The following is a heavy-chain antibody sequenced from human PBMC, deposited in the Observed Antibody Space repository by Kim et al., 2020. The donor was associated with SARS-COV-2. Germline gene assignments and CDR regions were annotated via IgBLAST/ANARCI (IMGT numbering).Heavy chain of an antibody. CDR3: ARGRSIAQY. Sequence: SYIYYADSVKGRFTISRDNAKNSLYLQMNSLRAEDTAVYYCARGRSIAQYWSQGTLVTVSS. V-gene: IGHV3-21*01. J-gene: IGHJ4*02. D-gene: IGHD6-6*01. CDR2: SYI.